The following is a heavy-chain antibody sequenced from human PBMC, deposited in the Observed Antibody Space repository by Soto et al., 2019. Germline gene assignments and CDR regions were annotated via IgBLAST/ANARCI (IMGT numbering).Heavy chain of an antibody. CDR2: IYWNDDK. Sequence: PTLVNPTQNPTLTCTFSGFSLSTSGVGVGWIRQPPGKALEWLALIYWNDDKRYSPSLKSRLTITKDTSKNQVVLTMTNMDPVDTATYYCAHRLYCSSTSCYTDYYYGMDVWGQGTTVTVSS. D-gene: IGHD2-2*02. CDR1: GFSLSTSGVG. CDR3: AHRLYCSSTSCYTDYYYGMDV. J-gene: IGHJ6*02. V-gene: IGHV2-5*01.